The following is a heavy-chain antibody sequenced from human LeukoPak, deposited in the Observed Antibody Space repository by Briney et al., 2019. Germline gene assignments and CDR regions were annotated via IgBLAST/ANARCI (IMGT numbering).Heavy chain of an antibody. CDR2: MYYSGYT. D-gene: IGHD3-22*01. CDR1: GGSFSGYY. Sequence: SETLSLTCAVYGGSFSGYYWSWIRQPPGKGLEWIGSMYYSGYTYYDPSLKSRVTISVDTSKNQFSLKLSSVTAADTAVYYCASSGYLAPYFDYWGQGTLVTVSS. CDR3: ASSGYLAPYFDY. J-gene: IGHJ4*02. V-gene: IGHV4-34*01.